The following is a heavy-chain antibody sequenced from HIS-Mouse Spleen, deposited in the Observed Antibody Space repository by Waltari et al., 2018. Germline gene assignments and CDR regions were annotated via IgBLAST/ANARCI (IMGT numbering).Heavy chain of an antibody. CDR2: MKSKTDGGPT. CDR1: GFTFSNAW. J-gene: IGHJ4*02. Sequence: EVQLVESGGGLVKPGGSLRLSCAASGFTFSNAWMSWVRQAPGKGLEWVGRMKSKTDGGPTDYAAPVKGRFTISREDSKNTLYLQMNSLKTDDTAVYYCTTVDYWGQGTLVTVSS. CDR3: TTVDY. V-gene: IGHV3-15*01.